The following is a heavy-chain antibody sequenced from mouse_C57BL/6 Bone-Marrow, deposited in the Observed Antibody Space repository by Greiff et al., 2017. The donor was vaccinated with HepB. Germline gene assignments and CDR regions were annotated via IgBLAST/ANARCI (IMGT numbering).Heavy chain of an antibody. J-gene: IGHJ1*03. V-gene: IGHV1-50*01. Sequence: QVQLQQPGAELVKPGASVKLSCKASGYTFTSYWMPWVKQRPGQGLEWIGEIDPSDSYTNYNQKFKGKATLTVDTSSSTAYMQLSSLTSEDSAVDYCARRRLLGTTEYFDVWGTGTTVTVSS. CDR1: GYTFTSYW. CDR2: IDPSDSYT. CDR3: ARRRLLGTTEYFDV. D-gene: IGHD1-1*01.